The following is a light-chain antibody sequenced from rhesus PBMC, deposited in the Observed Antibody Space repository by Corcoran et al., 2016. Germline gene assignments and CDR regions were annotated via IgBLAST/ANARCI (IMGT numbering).Light chain of an antibody. CDR2: TAS. CDR1: QGVSTA. CDR3: QQRDTYPLT. J-gene: IGKJ4*01. V-gene: IGKV1-33*01. Sequence: DIQMTQSPSSLSASVGDKVTITCRASQGVSTALAWYQHNPGKAPQHLIYTASPLQSGVPSRFSGSESGTDFTLTIRRLQPGDFAVYYCQQRDTYPLTFGGGTKVEIK.